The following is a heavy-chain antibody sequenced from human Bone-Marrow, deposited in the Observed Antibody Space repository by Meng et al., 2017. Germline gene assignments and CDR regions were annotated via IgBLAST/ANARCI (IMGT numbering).Heavy chain of an antibody. CDR3: VRDNYGPDY. J-gene: IGHJ4*02. CDR1: TFSSYG. CDR2: ISYDGSNK. V-gene: IGHV3-30*19. D-gene: IGHD3-10*01. Sequence: QVQLVESGGGVVQPGTFSSYGMHWVRQAPGKGLEWVAVISYDGSNKYYADSVKGRFTISRDNSKNTLYLQMNSLRAEDTAVYYCVRDNYGPDYWGQGTLVTVSS.